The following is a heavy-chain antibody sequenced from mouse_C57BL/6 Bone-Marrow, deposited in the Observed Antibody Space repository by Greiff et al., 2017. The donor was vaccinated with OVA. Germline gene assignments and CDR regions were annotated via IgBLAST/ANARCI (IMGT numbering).Heavy chain of an antibody. J-gene: IGHJ2*01. V-gene: IGHV1-72*01. D-gene: IGHD1-1*01. CDR3: ARDYGSSYGYFDY. Sequence: VQLQQSGAELVKPGASVKLSCKASGYTFTSYWMHWVKQRPGRGLEWIGRFDPNSGGTKYNEKFKSKATLTVDKPSSTAYMQLSSLTSEDSAVYYCARDYGSSYGYFDYWGQGTTLTVSS. CDR2: FDPNSGGT. CDR1: GYTFTSYW.